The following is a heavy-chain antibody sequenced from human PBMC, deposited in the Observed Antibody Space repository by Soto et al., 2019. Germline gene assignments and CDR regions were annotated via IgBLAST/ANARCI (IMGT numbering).Heavy chain of an antibody. CDR1: GFTFSSYS. CDR2: ISSSSSYI. Sequence: EVQLVESGGGLVKPGGSLRLSCAASGFTFSSYSMNWVRQAPGKGLEWVSSISSSSSYIYYADSVKGRFTISRDNAKNSLYLQMSSLRAEDTAVYYCARVLELLRYYYYYMDVWGKGTTVTVSS. D-gene: IGHD1-7*01. J-gene: IGHJ6*03. CDR3: ARVLELLRYYYYYMDV. V-gene: IGHV3-21*01.